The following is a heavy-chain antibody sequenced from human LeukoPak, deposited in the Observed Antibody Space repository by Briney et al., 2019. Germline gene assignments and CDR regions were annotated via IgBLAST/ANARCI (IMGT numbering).Heavy chain of an antibody. CDR2: IDPSDSYT. J-gene: IGHJ5*02. D-gene: IGHD1-1*01. CDR3: ARLLELEVSSNWFDP. V-gene: IGHV5-10-1*01. CDR1: GYTFTSYW. Sequence: GESLKISCKGSGYTFTSYWISWVRQMPGKGLEWMGRIDPSDSYTNYSPSFQGHVTISADKSISTAYLQWSSLKSSDRGMYYCARLLELEVSSNWFDPWGQGTLVTVSS.